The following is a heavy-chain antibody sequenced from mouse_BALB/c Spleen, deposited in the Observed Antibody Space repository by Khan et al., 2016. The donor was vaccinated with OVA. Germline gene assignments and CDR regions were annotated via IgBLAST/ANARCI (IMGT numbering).Heavy chain of an antibody. CDR2: ISTDSVNT. CDR1: GYTFTDYS. CDR3: AIRDYFDY. V-gene: IGHV1S137*01. Sequence: QVQLKQSGPELVRPGVSVKISCKGSGYTFTDYSMHWVKQSHAKSLEWIGVISTDSVNTNYNQKFKSKATLTVDKSSSTAYMELARMTSEDSAIYYCAIRDYFDYWGQGTTLTVSS. J-gene: IGHJ2*01.